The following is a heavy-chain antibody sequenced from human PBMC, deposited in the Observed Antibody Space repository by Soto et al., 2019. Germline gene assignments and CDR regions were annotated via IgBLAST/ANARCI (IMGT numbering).Heavy chain of an antibody. CDR3: ARVSGSHDILTGYLYFDY. V-gene: IGHV4-34*01. J-gene: IGHJ4*02. CDR2: INHSGST. CDR1: GGSFSGYY. Sequence: QVQLQQWGAGLLKPSETLSLTCAVYGGSFSGYYWSWIRQPPGKGLEWIGEINHSGSTNYNPSLKSRVTISVDTSKNQFSLKLSSVTAADTAVYYCARVSGSHDILTGYLYFDYWGQGTLVTVSS. D-gene: IGHD3-9*01.